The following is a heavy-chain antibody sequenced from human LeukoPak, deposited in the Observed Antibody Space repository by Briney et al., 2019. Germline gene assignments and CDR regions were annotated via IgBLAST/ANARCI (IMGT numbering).Heavy chain of an antibody. CDR2: IDSDGSST. Sequence: GGSLRLSCAASGFTFSNYRMHWVRQAPGKGLVWVSHIDSDGSSTDYADSVKGRFTISRDNSKNTLYLQMNSLRAEDTAVYYCARRPIKYYYYGMDVWGQGTTVTVSS. J-gene: IGHJ6*02. V-gene: IGHV3-74*01. CDR3: ARRPIKYYYYGMDV. CDR1: GFTFSNYR.